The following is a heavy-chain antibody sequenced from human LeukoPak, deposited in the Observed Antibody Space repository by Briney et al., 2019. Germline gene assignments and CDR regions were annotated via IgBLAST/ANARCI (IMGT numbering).Heavy chain of an antibody. CDR1: GGSISSYY. J-gene: IGHJ6*03. V-gene: IGHV4-59*01. Sequence: PSETLSLTCTVSGGSISSYYWSWIRQPPGKGLEWIGYIYYRGSTNYNASLKSRVTISVDTSKNHFSLKLSSVTAADTAVYYCARALYSSGWYGYYYYMDVWGKGTTVTISS. CDR3: ARALYSSGWYGYYYYMDV. D-gene: IGHD6-19*01. CDR2: IYYRGST.